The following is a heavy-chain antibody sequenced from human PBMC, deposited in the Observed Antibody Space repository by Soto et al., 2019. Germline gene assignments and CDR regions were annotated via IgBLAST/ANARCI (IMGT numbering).Heavy chain of an antibody. CDR2: ISTTGVT. V-gene: IGHV4-59*08. CDR1: GGSLGDVY. Sequence: QVKLQESGRGLVKPSETLSLSCTVSGGSLGDVYWTWIRQPPGKEMEWIGYISTTGVTNYSPSLKSRVIMSTDTSKNQFSLNLSSVTAADTAIYFCARHGGDVVMVRDWGQGIQVTVSS. D-gene: IGHD2-21*01. CDR3: ARHGGDVVMVRD. J-gene: IGHJ4*02.